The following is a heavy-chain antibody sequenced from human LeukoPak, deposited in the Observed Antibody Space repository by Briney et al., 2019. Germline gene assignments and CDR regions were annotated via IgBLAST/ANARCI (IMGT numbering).Heavy chain of an antibody. J-gene: IGHJ4*02. D-gene: IGHD6-13*01. Sequence: GGSLRLSCVVSGFTFSDAWMTWVRQAPEKGLEWVGRIKSKIDGGATDYAAPAKGRFTISRDDSKNTLYLQMDSLKTQDTAVYYCVTDGGLTRCTTWCGYFDYWGQGNLVTVSS. CDR1: GFTFSDAW. CDR2: IKSKIDGGAT. CDR3: VTDGGLTRCTTWCGYFDY. V-gene: IGHV3-15*01.